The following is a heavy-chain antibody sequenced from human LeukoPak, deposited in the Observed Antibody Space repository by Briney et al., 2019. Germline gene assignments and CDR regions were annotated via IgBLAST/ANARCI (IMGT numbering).Heavy chain of an antibody. CDR1: GFTVSINY. Sequence: GGSLRLSCAASGFTVSINYMGWVRQAPGKGLEWVSAIYSGGSTYYADSVKGRFTISRDNSKTTLYLQMNSLRAEDTAVYYCARVRSYIDYWGQGTLVTVSS. CDR3: ARVRSYIDY. V-gene: IGHV3-66*01. J-gene: IGHJ4*02. D-gene: IGHD1-26*01. CDR2: IYSGGST.